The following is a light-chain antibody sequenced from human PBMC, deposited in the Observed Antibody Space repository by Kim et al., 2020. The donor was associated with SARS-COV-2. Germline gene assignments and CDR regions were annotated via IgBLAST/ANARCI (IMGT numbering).Light chain of an antibody. Sequence: GDRVTIACRASRSIAGYLNWYQQRVGKAPTLLISGASNLQSGVPSRFSGSGSGTDFTLTITSLQPEDFAVYYCQQSYSAQYTFGLGTKL. J-gene: IGKJ2*01. CDR3: QQSYSAQYT. V-gene: IGKV1-39*01. CDR2: GAS. CDR1: RSIAGY.